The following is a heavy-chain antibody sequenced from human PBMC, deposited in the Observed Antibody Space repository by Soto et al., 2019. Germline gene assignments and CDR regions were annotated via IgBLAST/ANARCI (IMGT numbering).Heavy chain of an antibody. Sequence: SETLSLTCAVSNYSITSGFYWGWLRQPPGKGLEWIGSIFHTGTTYYQPSLKSRVSMSLDRSKNQFSLTLRSVTAADTAVYYCARDGLRYFESSGSYSGPPLDYWGQGVLVTVSS. CDR1: NYSITSGFY. D-gene: IGHD3-22*01. V-gene: IGHV4-38-2*02. CDR3: ARDGLRYFESSGSYSGPPLDY. CDR2: IFHTGTT. J-gene: IGHJ4*01.